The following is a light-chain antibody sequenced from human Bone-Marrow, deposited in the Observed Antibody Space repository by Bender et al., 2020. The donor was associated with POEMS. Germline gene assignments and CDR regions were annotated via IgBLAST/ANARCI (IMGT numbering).Light chain of an antibody. J-gene: IGLJ1*01. Sequence: QSVLTQPPSVSGAPGQTVTISCTGTSSNMGAGYGVNWYQQLPGTAPKLLIYNNENRPSGVPDRISGSKSGTSASLAITGLQAEDEADYYCCSYRTGSPYVFGTGTQVIVL. V-gene: IGLV1-40*01. CDR1: SSNMGAGYG. CDR3: CSYRTGSPYV. CDR2: NNE.